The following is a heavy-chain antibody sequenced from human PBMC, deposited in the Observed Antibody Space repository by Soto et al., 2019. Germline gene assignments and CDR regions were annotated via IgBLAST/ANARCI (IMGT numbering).Heavy chain of an antibody. Sequence: QLQLQESGPGLVKPSETLSLTCTVSGGSISSSSYCGWIRQPPGQGLEWIGSIYSIGSTYHTPSLKGRVTICVDTSKNQFSLKLSSVTAADTAVYYCRRSSRYSTDVWGKGTTVTVSS. J-gene: IGHJ6*04. CDR3: RRSSRYSTDV. CDR1: GGSISSSSY. CDR2: IYSIGST. D-gene: IGHD6-13*01. V-gene: IGHV4-39*01.